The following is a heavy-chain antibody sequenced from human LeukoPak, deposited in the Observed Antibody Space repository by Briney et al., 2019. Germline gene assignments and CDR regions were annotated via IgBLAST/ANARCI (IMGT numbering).Heavy chain of an antibody. CDR3: AKGGSHFQH. D-gene: IGHD2-15*01. Sequence: GGSLRLSCAASGFPFNTYSMNWVRQAPGQGLEWVSSISNDNNYIYYAESVKGRFTISRDYAKSSLFLQMNSLRVEDTAVYYCAKGGSHFQHWGQGTLVTVSS. CDR1: GFPFNTYS. J-gene: IGHJ1*01. V-gene: IGHV3-21*06. CDR2: ISNDNNYI.